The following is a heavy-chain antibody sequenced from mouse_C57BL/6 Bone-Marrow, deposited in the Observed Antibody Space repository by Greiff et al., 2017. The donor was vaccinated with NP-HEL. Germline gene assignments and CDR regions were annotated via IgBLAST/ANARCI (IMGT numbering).Heavy chain of an antibody. J-gene: IGHJ3*01. CDR2: IDPSDSYT. V-gene: IGHV1-59*01. CDR1: GYTFTSYL. D-gene: IGHD2-2*01. Sequence: QVQLQQPGAELVRPGTSVKLSCKASGYTFTSYLMHWVKQRPGQGLEWIGVIDPSDSYTNYNQKFKGKATLTVDTSSSTAYMQLSSLTSEDSAVYSCARGSTMVKWFAYWGQGTLVTVSA. CDR3: ARGSTMVKWFAY.